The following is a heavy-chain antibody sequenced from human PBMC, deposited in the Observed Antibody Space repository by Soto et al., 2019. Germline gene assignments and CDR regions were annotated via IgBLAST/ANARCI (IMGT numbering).Heavy chain of an antibody. CDR3: AGREFASSSFHYYYYAVDV. CDR1: GGSFSDYF. J-gene: IGHJ6*02. D-gene: IGHD6-6*01. V-gene: IGHV4-34*01. Sequence: SETLSLTCAVYGGSFSDYFWTWTRHPPGKGLEWVGEINHSGSTNFNPSVRSRVAISADTARTQFSLRVTSVTAADTAVYYCAGREFASSSFHYYYYAVDVWGQGTTVTVSS. CDR2: INHSGST.